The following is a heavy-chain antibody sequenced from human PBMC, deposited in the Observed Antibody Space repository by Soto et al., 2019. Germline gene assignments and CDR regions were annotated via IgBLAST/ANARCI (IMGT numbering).Heavy chain of an antibody. D-gene: IGHD6-13*01. CDR3: AREMGYSSSWYSAYYYGMDV. J-gene: IGHJ6*02. CDR2: ISAYNGNT. Sequence: ASVKVCCKDSCYTFTRYGISWGRPAPGRRHERMGWISAYNGNTNYAQKLQGRVTMTTDTTTSTAYMELRSLRSDDTAVYYCAREMGYSSSWYSAYYYGMDVWGQRTTDTVSS. V-gene: IGHV1-18*01. CDR1: CYTFTRYG.